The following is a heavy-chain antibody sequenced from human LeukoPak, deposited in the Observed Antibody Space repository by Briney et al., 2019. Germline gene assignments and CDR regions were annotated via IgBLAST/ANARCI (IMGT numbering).Heavy chain of an antibody. V-gene: IGHV3-74*01. CDR2: INDDGSDT. D-gene: IGHD2-15*01. CDR3: VRGGPSTWS. CDR1: GFPFKLYW. J-gene: IGHJ5*02. Sequence: GGSLRLSCAVSGFPFKLYWMHWVRQAPGKGPVWVSRINDDGSDTTYADSVKGRFTISRDDAKNMLFLQMNSLRAEDTAVYYCVRGGPSTWSWGQGTLVTVSS.